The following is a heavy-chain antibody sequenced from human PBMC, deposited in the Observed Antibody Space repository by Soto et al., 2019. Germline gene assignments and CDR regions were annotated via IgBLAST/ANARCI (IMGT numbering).Heavy chain of an antibody. D-gene: IGHD3-10*01. CDR3: AATYYGSGSDDYFDY. CDR2: IYHNGSP. J-gene: IGHJ4*02. CDR1: GGSISNGLYS. Sequence: SETLSLTCAVSGGSISNGLYSWSWIRQPPGKGLEWIGYIYHNGSPYYNPSLKSRVTISVDRSKNQFSLKVTSVTAADTAVYYCAATYYGSGSDDYFDYWGQGALVTVSS. V-gene: IGHV4-30-2*01.